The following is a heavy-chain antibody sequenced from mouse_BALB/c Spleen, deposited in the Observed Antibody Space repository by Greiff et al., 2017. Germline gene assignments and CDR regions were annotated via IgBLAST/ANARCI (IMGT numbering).Heavy chain of an antibody. J-gene: IGHJ2*01. CDR2: ISSGGSYT. D-gene: IGHD4-1*01. CDR3: ARLTGTDY. CDR1: GFTFSSYG. Sequence: EVMLVESGGDLLKPGGSLKLSCPASGFTFSSYGMSWVRQTPDKRLEWVATISSGGSYTYYPDSVKGRFTISRDNAKNTLYLQMSSLKSEDTAMYYCARLTGTDYWGQGTTLTVSS. V-gene: IGHV5-6*02.